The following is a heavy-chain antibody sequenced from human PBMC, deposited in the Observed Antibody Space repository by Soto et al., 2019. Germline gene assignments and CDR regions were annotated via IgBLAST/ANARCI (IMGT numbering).Heavy chain of an antibody. CDR1: GFTFSSYA. J-gene: IGHJ6*03. D-gene: IGHD4-17*01. CDR2: ISGTGLST. V-gene: IGHV3-23*01. Sequence: GGSLRLSCAASGFTFSSYAMSWVRQAPGKGLEWVSAISGTGLSTYYADSVRGRFTISRDNSKNTLYLQMNSLRAEDTAVYYCAKGMTTRTRHMDVWGTGTTVTVSS. CDR3: AKGMTTRTRHMDV.